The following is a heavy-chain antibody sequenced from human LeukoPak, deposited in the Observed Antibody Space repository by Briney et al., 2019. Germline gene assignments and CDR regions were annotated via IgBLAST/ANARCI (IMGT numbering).Heavy chain of an antibody. D-gene: IGHD6-13*01. CDR2: ISGSGEST. CDR1: GFNFSAYA. J-gene: IGHJ4*02. Sequence: GGSLRLSCAASGFNFSAYAMSWVRQAPGKGLEWVSGISGSGESTYYADSVKGRFTVSRDNSRNTLYLQMSSLRAEDTAVYYRAKDRSDSSTWYAGSHWGQGTLVTVSS. V-gene: IGHV3-23*01. CDR3: AKDRSDSSTWYAGSH.